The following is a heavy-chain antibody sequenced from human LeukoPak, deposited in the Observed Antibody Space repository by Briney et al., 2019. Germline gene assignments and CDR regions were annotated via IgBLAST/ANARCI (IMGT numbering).Heavy chain of an antibody. Sequence: ASVKVSCKVSGYTLTELSMHWVRQAPGKGLEWMGGFDPEDGETIYAQKFQGRVTMTEDTSTDTAYMELSSLRSEDTAVYYCATARKEVAAAGTTSPIDYWGQGTLVTVSS. D-gene: IGHD6-13*01. CDR2: FDPEDGET. CDR3: ATARKEVAAAGTTSPIDY. CDR1: GYTLTELS. J-gene: IGHJ4*02. V-gene: IGHV1-24*01.